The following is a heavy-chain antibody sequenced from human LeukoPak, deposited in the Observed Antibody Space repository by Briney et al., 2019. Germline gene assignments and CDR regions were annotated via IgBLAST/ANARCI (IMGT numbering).Heavy chain of an antibody. CDR2: ISGSGGST. CDR1: GFTVSSTY. D-gene: IGHD5-12*01. J-gene: IGHJ4*02. Sequence: GGSLRLSCAASGFTVSSTYMSWVRQAPGKGLEWVSAISGSGGSTYYADSVKGRFTISRDNSKNTLYLQMNSLRAEDTAVYYCAKDMKWPYYFDYWGQGTLVTVSS. CDR3: AKDMKWPYYFDY. V-gene: IGHV3-23*01.